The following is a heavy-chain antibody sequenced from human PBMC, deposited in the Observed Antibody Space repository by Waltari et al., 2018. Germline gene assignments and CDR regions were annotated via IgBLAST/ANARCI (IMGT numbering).Heavy chain of an antibody. D-gene: IGHD1-7*01. CDR3: ASSNAWNFDLDY. Sequence: QLHLQESGPGLVKPSETLSLTCTVSGASISSLNYYWGWVRQPPGKGLEWIGNLYYGGSTSYNPSLQRRVNMSIDASKNQLSLSLTSVSAADTATCYCASSNAWNFDLDYWGQGTLVTVSS. CDR1: GASISSLNYY. CDR2: LYYGGST. V-gene: IGHV4-39*01. J-gene: IGHJ4*02.